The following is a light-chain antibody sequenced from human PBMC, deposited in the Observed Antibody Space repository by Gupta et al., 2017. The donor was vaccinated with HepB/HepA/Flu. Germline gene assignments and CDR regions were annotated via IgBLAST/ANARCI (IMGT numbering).Light chain of an antibody. CDR2: DAS. V-gene: IGKV1-33*01. Sequence: QSISSLSASVGDRVTITCRASQNISNYLNWYQQKPGKAPKLLIYDASNWETGVPSRFSGSGSGTDFTFTISSRQPEDFATYYCQQNDNIPILTFGQGTQVEIK. J-gene: IGKJ1*01. CDR1: QNISNY. CDR3: QQNDNIPILT.